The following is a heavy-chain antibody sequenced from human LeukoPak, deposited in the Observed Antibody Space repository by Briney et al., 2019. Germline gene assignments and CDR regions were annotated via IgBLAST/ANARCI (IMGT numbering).Heavy chain of an antibody. D-gene: IGHD3-10*01. CDR2: IYYSGST. CDR1: GGSISSGGFY. CDR3: AGGPLLAPFDY. J-gene: IGHJ4*02. V-gene: IGHV4-30-4*01. Sequence: SQTLSLTCTVSGGSISSGGFYWTWIRQPPGKGLEWIGYIYYSGSTYYNPSLKSRVTISVDTSKNQFSLKLSSVTAADTAVYYCAGGPLLAPFDYWGQGTLVTVSS.